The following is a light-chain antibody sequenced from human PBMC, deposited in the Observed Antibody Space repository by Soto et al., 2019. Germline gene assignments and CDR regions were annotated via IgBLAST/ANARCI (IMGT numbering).Light chain of an antibody. J-gene: IGLJ2*01. CDR3: QSYDADFVI. Sequence: MLTQPHSVSESPGKTVTISCTRSSGSIANNYVQGYQQRPGSAPTTVIYENKLRPSGGPGRFSGSTDASSNSASLTISGLQTEDEAEYYCQSYDADFVIFGGGTKSPS. CDR1: SGSIANNY. V-gene: IGLV6-57*04. CDR2: ENK.